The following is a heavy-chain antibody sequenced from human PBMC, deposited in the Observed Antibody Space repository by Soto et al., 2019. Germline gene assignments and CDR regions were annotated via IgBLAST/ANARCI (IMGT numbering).Heavy chain of an antibody. CDR3: ARERVYGVLDS. V-gene: IGHV4-39*02. J-gene: IGHJ4*02. CDR2: IYYNGST. CDR1: GDSIRNSNYY. D-gene: IGHD4-17*01. Sequence: SETLSLTCTVSGDSIRNSNYYWDWIRQPPGKGLEWIASIYYNGSTYYNSSLKSRVTISIDTSRNQSSLKLSSVTAADSALYYCARERVYGVLDSWGQGTLVTVSS.